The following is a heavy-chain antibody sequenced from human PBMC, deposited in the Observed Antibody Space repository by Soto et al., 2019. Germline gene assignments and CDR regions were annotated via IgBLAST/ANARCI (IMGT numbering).Heavy chain of an antibody. J-gene: IGHJ6*02. V-gene: IGHV1-18*04. Sequence: GASVKVSCKASGYTFTSYGISWVRQAPGQGLEWMGWISAYNGNTNYAQKLQGRVTMTTDTSTSTAYMELRSLRSDDTAVYYCARSGGGSCDGCYYYYGMDVWGQGTTVTVSS. CDR1: GYTFTSYG. D-gene: IGHD2-15*01. CDR3: ARSGGGSCDGCYYYYGMDV. CDR2: ISAYNGNT.